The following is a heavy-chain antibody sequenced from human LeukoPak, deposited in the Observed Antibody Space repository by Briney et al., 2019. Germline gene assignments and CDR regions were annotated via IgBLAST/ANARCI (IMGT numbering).Heavy chain of an antibody. J-gene: IGHJ4*02. V-gene: IGHV3-23*01. Sequence: GGSLRLSCAASGFTFGSCAMYWVRQAPGKGLEWVSGIFGSGGSAHYADSVKGRFTISRDNSKNTVYLQMDSPRAEDTATYYCAKTTTGYSSGRYPAWPIDYWGQGTLVTVSS. CDR2: IFGSGGSA. CDR3: AKTTTGYSSGRYPAWPIDY. D-gene: IGHD2-15*01. CDR1: GFTFGSCA.